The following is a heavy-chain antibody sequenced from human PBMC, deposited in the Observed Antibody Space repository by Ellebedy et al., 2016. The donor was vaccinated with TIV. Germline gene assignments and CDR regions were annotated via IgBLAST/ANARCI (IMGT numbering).Heavy chain of an antibody. CDR2: IYYSGST. CDR3: ARGPLLWFGEPRGDFDY. J-gene: IGHJ4*02. Sequence: SETLSLXXAVYGGSFSGYYWGWIRQPPGKGLEWIGSIYYSGSTYYNPSLKSRVTISVDTSKNQFSLKLSSVTAADTAVYYCARGPLLWFGEPRGDFDYWGQGTLVTVSS. CDR1: GGSFSGYY. D-gene: IGHD3-10*01. V-gene: IGHV4-34*01.